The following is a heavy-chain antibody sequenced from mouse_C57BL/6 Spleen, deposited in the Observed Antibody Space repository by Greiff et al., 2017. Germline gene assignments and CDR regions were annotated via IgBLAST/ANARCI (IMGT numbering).Heavy chain of an antibody. V-gene: IGHV1-42*01. Sequence: EVQLQQSGPELVKPGASVKISCKASGYSFTGYYMNWVKQSPEKSLEWIGEINPSTGGTTYNQKFKAKATLTVDKSSSTAYMQLKSLTSEDSAVYYCAREGLLGNYWGQGTTLTVSS. J-gene: IGHJ2*01. CDR3: AREGLLGNY. CDR1: GYSFTGYY. CDR2: INPSTGGT. D-gene: IGHD1-1*01.